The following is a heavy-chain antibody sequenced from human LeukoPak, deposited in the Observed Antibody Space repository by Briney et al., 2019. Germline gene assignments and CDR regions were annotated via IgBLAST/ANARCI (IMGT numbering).Heavy chain of an antibody. CDR1: GGSFSGYY. CDR2: ITHSGST. D-gene: IGHD4-17*01. Sequence: SETLSLTCAVYGGSFSGYYWSWIRQPPGKGLEWIGEITHSGSTNYNPSLKSRVTISVDTSKNQFSLKLSSVTAADTAVYDCARKYGDYFDYWGQGTLVTVSS. V-gene: IGHV4-34*01. J-gene: IGHJ4*02. CDR3: ARKYGDYFDY.